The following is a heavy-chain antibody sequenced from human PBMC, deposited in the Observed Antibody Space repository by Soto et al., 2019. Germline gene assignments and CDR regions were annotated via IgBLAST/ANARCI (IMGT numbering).Heavy chain of an antibody. CDR1: GFTFSSHS. CDR2: ISGSSNTT. Sequence: PGGSLSLPCASSGFTFSSHSMHWVRQAPGKGLEWVSYISGSSNTTYYTDSVKGRFTISRDNSKNTLYLQMNSLRAEDTATYYCAKKDVASRPPLVWGKGALVTGTS. CDR3: AKKDVASRPPLV. D-gene: IGHD6-6*01. J-gene: IGHJ4*02. V-gene: IGHV3-48*01.